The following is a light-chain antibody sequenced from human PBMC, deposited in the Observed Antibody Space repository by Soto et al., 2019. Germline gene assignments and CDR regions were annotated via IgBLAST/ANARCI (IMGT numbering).Light chain of an antibody. CDR1: QSISSW. Sequence: DIQMTQSPSTLSAAVGDRVTITCRASQSISSWLAWYQQKPGKAPKVLIYDASRLESGVPSRFSGSGSGTEFTLTISSLAPDDFASYYCQEYNSYSSFTFGQGTKLEIK. CDR3: QEYNSYSSFT. J-gene: IGKJ2*01. V-gene: IGKV1-5*01. CDR2: DAS.